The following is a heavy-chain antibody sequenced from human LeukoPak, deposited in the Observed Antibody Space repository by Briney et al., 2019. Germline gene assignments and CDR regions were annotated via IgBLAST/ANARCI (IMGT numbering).Heavy chain of an antibody. CDR3: ARTIFNYGSGEENWFDP. D-gene: IGHD3-10*01. V-gene: IGHV4-39*01. CDR2: IYYSGST. J-gene: IGHJ5*02. Sequence: SETLSLTCTVSGGSISSSSYYWGWIRQPPGKGLEWIGSIYYSGSTYHNPSLKSRVTISVDTSKNQFSLKLSSVTAADTAVYYCARTIFNYGSGEENWFDPWGQGTLVTVSS. CDR1: GGSISSSSYY.